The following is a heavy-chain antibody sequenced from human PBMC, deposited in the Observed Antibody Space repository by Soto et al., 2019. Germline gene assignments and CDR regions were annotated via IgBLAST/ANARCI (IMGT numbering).Heavy chain of an antibody. Sequence: PSETLSLTCAVYGGSFSGYYWSWIRQPPGKGLERIGEINHSGSINYNPSLKSRVTISVDTSKNQFSLKLSSVTAADTAVYYCARCFNPGYSSGWYFDWGQGTLVTVSS. J-gene: IGHJ4*02. D-gene: IGHD6-19*01. CDR3: ARCFNPGYSSGWYFD. CDR1: GGSFSGYY. CDR2: INHSGSI. V-gene: IGHV4-34*01.